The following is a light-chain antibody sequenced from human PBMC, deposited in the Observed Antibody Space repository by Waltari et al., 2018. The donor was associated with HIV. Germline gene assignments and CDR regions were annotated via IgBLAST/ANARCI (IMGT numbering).Light chain of an antibody. CDR1: QSIGTS. Sequence: DTQMNQYPSSVSASVGDSVTITCRASQSIGTSVAWYQQKPDRTPKLLIFEAARLQTGFPSRCSGSGSGTDFTLTITSLQPEDLATYYCQQANNFPHSFGQGT. V-gene: IGKV1-12*01. CDR2: EAA. CDR3: QQANNFPHS. J-gene: IGKJ2*03.